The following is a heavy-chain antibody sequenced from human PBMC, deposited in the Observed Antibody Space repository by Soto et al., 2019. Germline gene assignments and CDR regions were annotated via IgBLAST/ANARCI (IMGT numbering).Heavy chain of an antibody. D-gene: IGHD1-1*01. CDR3: AREPGTGAALRAYHFDY. CDR1: RYSFTTYA. V-gene: IGHV1-3*01. J-gene: IGHJ4*02. CDR2: INAGNGDT. Sequence: QVQLVQSGAEVKKPGASVKVSCKASRYSFTTYALHWVRQAPGQRLEWMGWINAGNGDTKYSEKFQGRVTITRDTSANTAYMELSSLRSEDTSVYYCAREPGTGAALRAYHFDYWGQGTLVTVSS.